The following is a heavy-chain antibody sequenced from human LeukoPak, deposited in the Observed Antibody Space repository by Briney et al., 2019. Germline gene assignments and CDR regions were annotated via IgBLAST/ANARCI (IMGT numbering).Heavy chain of an antibody. J-gene: IGHJ4*02. D-gene: IGHD4-11*01. V-gene: IGHV3-48*03. CDR2: ISSGGSTI. CDR1: GFTFSTYE. CDR3: ARDRSRDYMVDY. Sequence: GGSLRLSCLASGFTFSTYEMNWVRQAPGKGLEWISYISSGGSTIEYADSVKDRFTVSRDNAKSSLYLQMNSLRFDDTAIYYCARDRSRDYMVDYWGQGTLVTVSS.